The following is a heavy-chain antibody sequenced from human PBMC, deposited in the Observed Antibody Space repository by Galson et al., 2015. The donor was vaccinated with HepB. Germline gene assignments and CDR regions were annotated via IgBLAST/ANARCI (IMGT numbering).Heavy chain of an antibody. J-gene: IGHJ2*01. CDR1: GYTFTSHG. CDR3: ARTDMLTGYYNVGPFFGRYLDL. Sequence: SCKASGYTFTSHGISWVRQAHAQGLERMGGISAYNGNTNYTQKLQGRVTMTTDTSTSTAYMKLRSLRSDDTAVSYCARTDMLTGYYNVGPFFGRYLDLWGRGTLVTVSS. D-gene: IGHD3-9*01. V-gene: IGHV1-18*04. CDR2: ISAYNGNT.